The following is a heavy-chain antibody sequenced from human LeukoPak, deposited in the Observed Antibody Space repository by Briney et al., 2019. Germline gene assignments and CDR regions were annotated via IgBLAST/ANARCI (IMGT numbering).Heavy chain of an antibody. Sequence: GGTLRLSCAASGFTFSSYGMSWVRQAPGKGLEWVSAISGSGGSTYYADSVKGRFTIPRDNSKNTLYLQMNSLSAEDMAVYYCARLSSSGWYEDYWGQRTLVTVSS. CDR2: ISGSGGST. V-gene: IGHV3-23*01. CDR3: ARLSSSGWYEDY. J-gene: IGHJ4*02. D-gene: IGHD6-19*01. CDR1: GFTFSSYG.